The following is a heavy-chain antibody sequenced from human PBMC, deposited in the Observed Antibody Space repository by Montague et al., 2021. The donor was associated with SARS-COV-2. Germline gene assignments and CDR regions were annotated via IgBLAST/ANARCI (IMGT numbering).Heavy chain of an antibody. V-gene: IGHV4-59*01. CDR3: ARLPYDNSYGMDV. D-gene: IGHD3-9*01. CDR2: IDYSGST. Sequence: SETLSLTCTVSGGSISTYYWNWIRQFPEKGLEWIGYIDYSGSTNYNPSLQSRVIISVDRSKIQFSLKLSSVTAADTAIYYCARLPYDNSYGMDVWGQGTTVTVSS. CDR1: GGSISTYY. J-gene: IGHJ6*02.